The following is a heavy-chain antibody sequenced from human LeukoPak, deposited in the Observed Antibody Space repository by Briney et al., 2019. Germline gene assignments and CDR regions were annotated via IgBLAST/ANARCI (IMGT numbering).Heavy chain of an antibody. Sequence: GGSLRLPCAASGFTFSSYAMHWVRQAPGKGLEWVAVISYDGSNKYYADSVKGRFTISRDNSKNTLYLQMNSLRAEDTAVYYCARADSNYWGQGTLVTVSS. CDR3: ARADSNY. J-gene: IGHJ4*02. CDR1: GFTFSSYA. V-gene: IGHV3-30-3*01. CDR2: ISYDGSNK.